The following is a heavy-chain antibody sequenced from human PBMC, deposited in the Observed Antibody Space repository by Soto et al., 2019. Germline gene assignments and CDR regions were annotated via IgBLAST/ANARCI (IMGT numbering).Heavy chain of an antibody. V-gene: IGHV3-7*01. Sequence: GGSLRLSCAASGFTFSSYWMSWVRQGPGKGLEWVANIKQDGSEKYYVDSVKGRLTISRDNAKNSLYLQMNSLRAEDTAVYYCTVTFSNDWSNFDYWGQGTLVTVSS. J-gene: IGHJ4*02. CDR1: GFTFSSYW. D-gene: IGHD6-19*01. CDR3: TVTFSNDWSNFDY. CDR2: IKQDGSEK.